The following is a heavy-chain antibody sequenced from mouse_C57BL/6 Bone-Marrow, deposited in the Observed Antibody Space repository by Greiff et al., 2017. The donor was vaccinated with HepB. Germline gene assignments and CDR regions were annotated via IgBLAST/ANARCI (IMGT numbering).Heavy chain of an antibody. CDR1: GYTFTSYW. V-gene: IGHV1-55*01. CDR2: IYPGSGST. Sequence: QVQLQQPGAELVKPGASVKMSCKASGYTFTSYWITWVKQRPGQGLEWIGDIYPGSGSTNYNEKFKSKATLTVDTSSSTAYMQPSSLTSEDSAVYYCVISPDSYYQGMSPVWTPCWGQRTLFTVSA. J-gene: IGHJ3*01. D-gene: IGHD1-1*01. CDR3: VISPDSYYQGMSPVWTPC.